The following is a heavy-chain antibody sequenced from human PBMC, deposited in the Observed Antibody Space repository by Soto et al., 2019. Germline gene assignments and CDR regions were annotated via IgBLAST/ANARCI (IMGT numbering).Heavy chain of an antibody. CDR1: GGTFSSYA. CDR3: ARVIMVRGVRHWFDP. Sequence: QVQLVQSGAEVKKPGSSVKVSCKASGGTFSSYAISWVRQAPGQRLEWMGGIIPIFGTANYAQKFQGRVTITADESTSTAYMELSRLRSEDTAVYYCARVIMVRGVRHWFDPWGQGTLVTVSS. CDR2: IIPIFGTA. V-gene: IGHV1-69*01. J-gene: IGHJ5*02. D-gene: IGHD3-10*01.